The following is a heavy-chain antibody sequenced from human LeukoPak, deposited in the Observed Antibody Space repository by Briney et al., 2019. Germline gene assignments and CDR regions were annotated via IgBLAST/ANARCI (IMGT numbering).Heavy chain of an antibody. CDR3: ARDKDFTIDY. V-gene: IGHV3-7*01. Sequence: GGSLRLSCEVSGFTFSYYMMTWVRQAPVEGLEWVANMRTDGSVPSYVDSVKGRFTISRDNAKSSLYLQMNNLRVEDTAVYYCARDKDFTIDYWGQGTLVTVSS. CDR1: GFTFSYYM. CDR2: MRTDGSVP. J-gene: IGHJ4*02. D-gene: IGHD3-10*01.